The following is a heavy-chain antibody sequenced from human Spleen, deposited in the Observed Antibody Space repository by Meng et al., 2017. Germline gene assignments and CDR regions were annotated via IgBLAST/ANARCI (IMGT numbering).Heavy chain of an antibody. J-gene: IGHJ5*02. Sequence: GESLKISCAASGFTFSDYDMIWVRQAPGKGLEWVSTISGSGGRAYYGDSVKGRFTISRDNSENTLYLQMNSLRAEDTAVYYCAKDGTFAYSFGWGTLRNWFDPWGQGTLVTVSS. CDR2: ISGSGGRA. CDR3: AKDGTFAYSFGWGTLRNWFDP. CDR1: GFTFSDYD. V-gene: IGHV3-23*01. D-gene: IGHD5-18*01.